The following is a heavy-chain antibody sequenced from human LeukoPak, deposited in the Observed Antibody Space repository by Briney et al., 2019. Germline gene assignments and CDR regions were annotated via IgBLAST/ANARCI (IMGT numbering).Heavy chain of an antibody. CDR1: GFTFDDYT. J-gene: IGHJ5*02. V-gene: IGHV3-43*01. Sequence: GGSLRLSCAASGFTFDDYTMHWVRQAPGKGLEWVSLISWDGGSTYYADSVKGRFTISRDNSKNSLYLQMNSLRTEDTALYYCAKGAGYSSSWPLDPWGQGTLVTVSS. CDR2: ISWDGGST. D-gene: IGHD6-13*01. CDR3: AKGAGYSSSWPLDP.